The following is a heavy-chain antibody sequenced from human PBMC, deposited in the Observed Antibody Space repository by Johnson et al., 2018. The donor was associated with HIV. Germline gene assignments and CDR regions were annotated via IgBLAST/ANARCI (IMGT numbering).Heavy chain of an antibody. CDR3: AKDINLEDAFDI. CDR1: GFTFDDFA. J-gene: IGHJ3*02. CDR2: ISWNSGTI. V-gene: IGHV3-9*01. Sequence: VQLVESGGGLVQPGRSLRLSCAASGFTFDDFAMHWVRQAPGKGLEWVSGISWNSGTIAYADSVKGRFTISRDNAKNSLYLQMNSLRPEYTALYYCAKDINLEDAFDIWGQGTMVTVSS.